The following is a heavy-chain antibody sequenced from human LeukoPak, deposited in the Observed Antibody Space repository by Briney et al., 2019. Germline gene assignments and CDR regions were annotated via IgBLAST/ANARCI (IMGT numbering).Heavy chain of an antibody. J-gene: IGHJ3*02. CDR1: GGSISSYY. V-gene: IGHV4-34*01. CDR3: ARVGYCSSTSCFDAFDI. Sequence: SETLSLTCTVSGGSISSYYWSWIRQPAGKGLEWIGEINHSGSTNYNPSLKSRVIISVDTSKNQFSLKLSSVTAADTAVYYCARVGYCSSTSCFDAFDIWGQGTMVTVSS. D-gene: IGHD2-2*01. CDR2: INHSGST.